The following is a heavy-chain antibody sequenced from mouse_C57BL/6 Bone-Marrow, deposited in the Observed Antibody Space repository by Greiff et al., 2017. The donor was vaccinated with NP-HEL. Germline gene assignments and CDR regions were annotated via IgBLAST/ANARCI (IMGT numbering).Heavy chain of an antibody. D-gene: IGHD3-2*02. CDR3: ASGQLRWFAY. CDR1: GYTFTSYW. CDR2: IDPSDSYT. J-gene: IGHJ3*01. Sequence: QVQLQQPGAELVKPGASVKLSCKASGYTFTSYWMQWVKQRPGQGLEWIGEIDPSDSYTNYTQKFKGKATLTVDTSSSTAYMQLSSLTSEDAAVDYCASGQLRWFAYWGQGTLVTVSA. V-gene: IGHV1-50*01.